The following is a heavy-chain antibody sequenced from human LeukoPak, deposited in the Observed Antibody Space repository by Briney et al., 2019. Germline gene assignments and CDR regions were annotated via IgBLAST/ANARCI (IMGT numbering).Heavy chain of an antibody. Sequence: GASVKVSCKASGGTFSSYAISWVRQAPGQGLEWMGGIIPIFGTANYAQKFQGRVTITADESTSTAYMELSSLRSEDTAVYYCATSREVGATPFDYWGQGTLVTVSS. V-gene: IGHV1-69*13. J-gene: IGHJ4*02. CDR1: GGTFSSYA. CDR3: ATSREVGATPFDY. D-gene: IGHD1-26*01. CDR2: IIPIFGTA.